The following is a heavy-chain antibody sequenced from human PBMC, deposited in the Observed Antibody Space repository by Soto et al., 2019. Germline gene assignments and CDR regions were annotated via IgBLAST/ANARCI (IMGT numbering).Heavy chain of an antibody. CDR3: ARDLIRPTPAWANYYDSSGYLAADY. V-gene: IGHV3-30-3*01. CDR1: GFTFSSYA. CDR2: ISYDGSNK. Sequence: PGGSLRLSCAASGFTFSSYAMHWVRQAPGKGLEWVAVISYDGSNKYYADSVKGRFTISRDNSKNTLYLQMNSLRAEDTAVYYCARDLIRPTPAWANYYDSSGYLAADYWGQGTLVTVSS. D-gene: IGHD3-22*01. J-gene: IGHJ4*02.